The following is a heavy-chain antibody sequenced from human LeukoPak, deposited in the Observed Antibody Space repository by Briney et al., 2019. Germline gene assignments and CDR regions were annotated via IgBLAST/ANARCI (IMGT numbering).Heavy chain of an antibody. D-gene: IGHD6-13*01. CDR1: GGTFSSYA. J-gene: IGHJ4*02. CDR3: ACLIAAAGTGGNY. CDR2: IIPILGIA. V-gene: IGHV1-69*04. Sequence: SVKVSCKASGGTFSSYAISWVRQAPGQGLEWMGRIIPILGIANYAQEFQGRVTITADKSTSTAYMELSSLRSEDTAVYYCACLIAAAGTGGNYWGQGTLVTVSS.